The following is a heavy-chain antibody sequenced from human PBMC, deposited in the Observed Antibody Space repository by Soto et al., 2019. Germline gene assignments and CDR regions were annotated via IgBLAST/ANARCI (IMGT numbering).Heavy chain of an antibody. CDR2: ISYDGSNK. CDR1: GFTFSSYA. J-gene: IGHJ4*02. Sequence: PGGSLRLSCAASGFTFSSYAMHWVRQAPGKGLEWVAVISYDGSNKNYADSVKGRFIVSRDNAKNSLFLQMNRLRAEDTAVYYCARGERYSSSWYEAPAYWGQGALVTVSS. D-gene: IGHD6-13*01. V-gene: IGHV3-30-3*01. CDR3: ARGERYSSSWYEAPAY.